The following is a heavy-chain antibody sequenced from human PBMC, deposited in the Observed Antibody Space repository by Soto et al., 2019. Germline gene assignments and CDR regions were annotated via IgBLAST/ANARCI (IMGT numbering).Heavy chain of an antibody. V-gene: IGHV1-2*02. J-gene: IGHJ4*02. CDR1: GYTFTDYN. Sequence: ASVKVSCKTSGYTFTDYNLHWVRQAPGQGLEWMGSINPRNGDAVSPQKFQARVTMTRDASTTTAYMELIRLTSPDTAVYYCARHRFTSGSDYFDYWGQGTVVTASS. CDR3: ARHRFTSGSDYFDY. CDR2: INPRNGDA. D-gene: IGHD1-1*01.